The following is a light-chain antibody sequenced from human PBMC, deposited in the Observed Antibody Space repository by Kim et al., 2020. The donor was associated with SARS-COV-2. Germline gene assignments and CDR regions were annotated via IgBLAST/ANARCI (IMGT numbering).Light chain of an antibody. V-gene: IGKV1-39*01. CDR3: QQAYGERS. CDR1: QPINIY. J-gene: IGKJ1*01. Sequence: SASIGDRVTITCRASQPINIYLNWYQQKPGKAPNLLIYSASRLQSGVPSRFSGSASGTDFTLTISSLQPEDFATYCCQQAYGERSFGQGTKVDIK. CDR2: SAS.